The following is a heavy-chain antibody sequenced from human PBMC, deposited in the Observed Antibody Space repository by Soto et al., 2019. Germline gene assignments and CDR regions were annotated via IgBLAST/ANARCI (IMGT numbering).Heavy chain of an antibody. CDR3: ARENDYFFDY. CDR1: GFSFSSFE. CDR2: ISGSGSTI. J-gene: IGHJ4*02. D-gene: IGHD2-21*02. Sequence: VQLVDFGGGLGQPGGSLRLSCATSGFSFSSFEMSWVRQAPGKGLEWISYISGSGSTIYYADSVKGRFTISRDNAKNSLYLLMNSLRAEDTAVYYCARENDYFFDYWGQGTLVTVAS. V-gene: IGHV3-48*03.